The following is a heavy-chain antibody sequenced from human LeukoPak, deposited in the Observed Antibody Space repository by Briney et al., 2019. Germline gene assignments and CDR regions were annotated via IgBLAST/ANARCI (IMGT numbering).Heavy chain of an antibody. Sequence: GGSLRLSCAASGFTFDDYAMHWVRQAPGKGLEWVSLISGDGGSTYYADSVKGRFTISRGNSKNTLYLQMNSLRAEDTAVYYCAKVRGTGYNWNDFFDYWGQGTLVTVSS. D-gene: IGHD1-1*01. CDR2: ISGDGGST. J-gene: IGHJ4*02. CDR1: GFTFDDYA. V-gene: IGHV3-43*02. CDR3: AKVRGTGYNWNDFFDY.